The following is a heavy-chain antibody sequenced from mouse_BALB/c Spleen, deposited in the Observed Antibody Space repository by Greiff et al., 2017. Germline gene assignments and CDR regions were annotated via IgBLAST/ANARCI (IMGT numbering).Heavy chain of an antibody. V-gene: IGHV7-3*02. CDR3: ARDTGTFAMDY. D-gene: IGHD4-1*01. CDR2: IRNKANGYTT. J-gene: IGHJ4*01. Sequence: EVHLVESGGGLVQPGGSLRLSCATSGFTFTDYYMSWVRQPPGKALEWLGFIRNKANGYTTEYSASVKGRFTISRDNSQSILYLQMNTLRAEDSATYYCARDTGTFAMDYWGQGTSVTVSS. CDR1: GFTFTDYY.